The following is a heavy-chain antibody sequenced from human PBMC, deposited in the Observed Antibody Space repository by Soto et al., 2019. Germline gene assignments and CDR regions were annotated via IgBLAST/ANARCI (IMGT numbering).Heavy chain of an antibody. J-gene: IGHJ5*02. CDR2: IDGGDSYT. CDR1: GYSFRSYW. D-gene: IGHD1-26*01. Sequence: GESLKISCQASGYSFRSYWISWVRQMPGRGLEWLGRIDGGDSYTKYNPSFEGHVTMSLDESISTAYLQWSSLKASDTATYFCARHYYSTAASDPWGQGTLVTVSS. V-gene: IGHV5-10-1*01. CDR3: ARHYYSTAASDP.